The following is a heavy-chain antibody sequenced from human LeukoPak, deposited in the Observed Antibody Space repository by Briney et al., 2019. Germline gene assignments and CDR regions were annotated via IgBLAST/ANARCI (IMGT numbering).Heavy chain of an antibody. Sequence: TSETLSLTCAVYGGSFSGYYWSWIRQPPGKGLEWNGEINHSGSTNYNPSLKSRVTISVDTSKNQFSLKLSSVTAADTAVYYCARGHQLLVYWGQGTLVTVSS. D-gene: IGHD2-2*01. V-gene: IGHV4-34*01. CDR2: INHSGST. CDR3: ARGHQLLVY. CDR1: GGSFSGYY. J-gene: IGHJ4*02.